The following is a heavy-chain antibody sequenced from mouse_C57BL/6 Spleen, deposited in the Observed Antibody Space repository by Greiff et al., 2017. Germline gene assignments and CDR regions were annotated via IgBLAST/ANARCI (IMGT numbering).Heavy chain of an antibody. CDR1: GFNIKDYD. CDR3: TKGDLLCDY. V-gene: IGHV14-1*01. J-gene: IGHJ2*01. D-gene: IGHD2-1*01. CDR2: IDPEDGDT. Sequence: EVQLQQSGAELVRPGASVKLSCTASGFNIKDYDMHWVKQRPEQGLEWIGRIDPEDGDTSYAQKFQGTAPLTAAKSSNTAYLQLRSLTSEDTAGDYCTKGDLLCDYWGQGTTLTVSS.